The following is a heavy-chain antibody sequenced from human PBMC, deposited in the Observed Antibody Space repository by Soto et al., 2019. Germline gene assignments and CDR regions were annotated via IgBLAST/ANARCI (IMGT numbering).Heavy chain of an antibody. Sequence: ASVKVSCKASGGTFSSYAISWVRQAPGQGLEWMGGIIPIFGTANYAQKFQGRVTITADESTSTAYMELSSLRSEDTAVYYCASNYGGNPLYHYYGTDVWGQGTTVTVSS. CDR3: ASNYGGNPLYHYYGTDV. CDR2: IIPIFGTA. CDR1: GGTFSSYA. V-gene: IGHV1-69*13. D-gene: IGHD4-17*01. J-gene: IGHJ6*02.